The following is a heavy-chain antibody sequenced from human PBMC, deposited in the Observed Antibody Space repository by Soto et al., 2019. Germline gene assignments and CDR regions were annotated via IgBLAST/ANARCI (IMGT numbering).Heavy chain of an antibody. V-gene: IGHV1-18*01. Sequence: ASVKVSCKASGYTFTSYGISWVRQAPGQGLEWMGWISAYNGNTNYAQKLQGRVTMTTDTSTSTAYMELRSLRSDDTAVYYCARDGIVVVVGSGYYYYGMDVWGQGTTVTVSS. D-gene: IGHD2-15*01. CDR3: ARDGIVVVVGSGYYYYGMDV. CDR2: ISAYNGNT. CDR1: GYTFTSYG. J-gene: IGHJ6*02.